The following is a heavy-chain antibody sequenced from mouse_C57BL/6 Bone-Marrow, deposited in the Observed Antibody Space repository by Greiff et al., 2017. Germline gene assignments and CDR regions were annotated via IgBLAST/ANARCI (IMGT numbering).Heavy chain of an antibody. CDR3: ARGLLITTVVADWYFDV. CDR1: GYTFTDYY. Sequence: LQESGPELVKPGASVKISCKASGYTFTDYYINWVKQRPGQGLEWIGWIFPGSGSTYYNEKLKGKATLTVAKSSSTAYMLLSSLTSEASAVYFCARGLLITTVVADWYFDVWGTGTTVTVSS. CDR2: IFPGSGST. V-gene: IGHV1-75*01. J-gene: IGHJ1*03. D-gene: IGHD1-1*01.